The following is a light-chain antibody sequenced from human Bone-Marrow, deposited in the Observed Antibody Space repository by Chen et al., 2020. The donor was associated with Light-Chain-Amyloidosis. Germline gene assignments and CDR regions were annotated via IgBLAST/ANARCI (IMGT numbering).Light chain of an antibody. CDR3: CAYRGGSFPYV. Sequence: SALTQPASVTGSPGQSITIPCTVTSSDVGGYDIVSWYRQHPGKAPKLLIFEVTKRPSGVSNRFSGSKSGNTASLTISGLRTEDAADYYCCAYRGGSFPYVFGPGTKVTVL. J-gene: IGLJ1*01. CDR2: EVT. V-gene: IGLV2-23*02. CDR1: SSDVGGYDI.